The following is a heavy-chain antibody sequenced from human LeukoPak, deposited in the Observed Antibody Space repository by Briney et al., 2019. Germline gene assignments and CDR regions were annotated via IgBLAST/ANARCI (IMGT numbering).Heavy chain of an antibody. V-gene: IGHV1-2*06. CDR1: GSTFTGYY. D-gene: IGHD1-1*01. CDR3: ARRTHDY. CDR2: INHNSGDT. Sequence: ASVKVSCKASGSTFTGYYMHWIRQAPGQGLEWMGRINHNSGDTDYAQKFQGRVTMTRDTSITTLYMELSSLRSDDTAVYYCARRTHDYWGQGTLVTASS. J-gene: IGHJ4*02.